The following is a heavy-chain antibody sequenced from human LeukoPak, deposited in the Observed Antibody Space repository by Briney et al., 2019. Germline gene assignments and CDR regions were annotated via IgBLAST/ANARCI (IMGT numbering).Heavy chain of an antibody. CDR1: GYTFTSYD. CDR2: MNPNSGNT. J-gene: IGHJ5*02. V-gene: IGHV1-8*01. D-gene: IGHD3-9*01. CDR3: ARGRGKRILRYFDWIKWFDP. Sequence: ASVKVSCKASGYTFTSYDINWVRQATGQGLEWMGWMNPNSGNTGYAQKFQGRVTMTRNTSISTAYMELSSLRSEDTAVYYCARGRGKRILRYFDWIKWFDPWGQGTLVTVSS.